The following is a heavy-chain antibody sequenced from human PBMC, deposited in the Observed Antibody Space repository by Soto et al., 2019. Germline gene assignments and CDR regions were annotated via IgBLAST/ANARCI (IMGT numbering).Heavy chain of an antibody. J-gene: IGHJ5*02. CDR2: IYHSGST. V-gene: IGHV4-38-2*01. CDR1: GYSISSVYY. D-gene: IGHD3-22*01. CDR3: ARVESGGYYPNWFDP. Sequence: PSETLSLTCAVSGYSISSVYYWGWIRQPPGKGLEWIGSIYHSGSTYYNPSLKSRLTISVDTSKNQLSRKLSSVTAADTAVYYCARVESGGYYPNWFDPWGQGTLVTVSS.